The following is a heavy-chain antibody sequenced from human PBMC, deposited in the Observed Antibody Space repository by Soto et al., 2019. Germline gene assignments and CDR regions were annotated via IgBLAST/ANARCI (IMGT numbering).Heavy chain of an antibody. CDR3: ARGRSPYGSGSYYNVYFDY. CDR2: IIPIFGTA. CDR1: GGTFSSYA. V-gene: IGHV1-69*13. Sequence: ASVKVSCKASGGTFSSYAISWVRQAPGQGLEWMGGIIPIFGTANYAQKFQGRVTITADESTSTAYMELSSLRSEDTAVYYCARGRSPYGSGSYYNVYFDYWGQGTLVTVSS. D-gene: IGHD3-10*01. J-gene: IGHJ4*02.